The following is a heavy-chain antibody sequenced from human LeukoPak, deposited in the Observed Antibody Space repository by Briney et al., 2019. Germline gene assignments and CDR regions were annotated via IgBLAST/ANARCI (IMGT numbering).Heavy chain of an antibody. J-gene: IGHJ6*03. Sequence: GGSLRLSCAASGFTFSSYWMSWVRQAPGKGLVWVSRINTDGSSTNYADSVMGRSTISRDNTKNTLYLQMNSLRAEDTAVYYCVRENSVIIPTAKKNYYYYYMDVWGKGTTVTVSS. CDR2: INTDGSST. CDR3: VRENSVIIPTAKKNYYYYYMDV. CDR1: GFTFSSYW. V-gene: IGHV3-74*01. D-gene: IGHD2-2*01.